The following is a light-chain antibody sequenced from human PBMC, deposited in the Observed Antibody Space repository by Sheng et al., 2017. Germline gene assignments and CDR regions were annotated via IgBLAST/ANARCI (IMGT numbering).Light chain of an antibody. Sequence: EIVMTQSPATLSLSPGERATLSCRASQSVSSSYLSWYQQKPGQAPRLLIYGASTRATGIPARFSGSGSGTDFTLTISSLQPEDFAVYYCQQDYNLPVTFGRGTKLE. CDR1: QSVSSSY. CDR3: QQDYNLPVT. CDR2: GAS. V-gene: IGKV3D-7*01. J-gene: IGKJ2*01.